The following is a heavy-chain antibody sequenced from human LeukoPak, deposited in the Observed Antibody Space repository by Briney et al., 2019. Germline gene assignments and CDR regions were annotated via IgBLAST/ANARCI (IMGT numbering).Heavy chain of an antibody. V-gene: IGHV3-23*01. CDR1: GFTFSTYA. Sequence: GRSLRLSCAASGFTFSTYAMNWVRQAPGKGLEWVSVIIGNSAITYYADSVKGRFTISRDNSKNTLYLQMNSLRAEDTAVYYCAKDLRPDGVYDFDYWGQGTLVTVSS. J-gene: IGHJ4*02. CDR2: IIGNSAIT. D-gene: IGHD5/OR15-5a*01. CDR3: AKDLRPDGVYDFDY.